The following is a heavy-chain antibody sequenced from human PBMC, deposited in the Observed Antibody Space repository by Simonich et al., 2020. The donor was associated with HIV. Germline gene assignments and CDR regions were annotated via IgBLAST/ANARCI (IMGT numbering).Heavy chain of an antibody. CDR3: ARILIVDAFDI. J-gene: IGHJ3*02. Sequence: QVQLVQSGAEVKKPGASVKVSCKASGYTFTGYYMHWVRQAPGQGLEWMGRTNPNSGGTNNAQKFQGRVTMTRDTSISTAYMELSRLRSDDTAVYYCARILIVDAFDIWGQGTMVTVSS. CDR2: TNPNSGGT. D-gene: IGHD2-8*01. V-gene: IGHV1-2*06. CDR1: GYTFTGYY.